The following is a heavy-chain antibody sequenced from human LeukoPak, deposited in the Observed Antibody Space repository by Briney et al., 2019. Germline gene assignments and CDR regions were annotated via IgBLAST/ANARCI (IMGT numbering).Heavy chain of an antibody. D-gene: IGHD6-13*01. V-gene: IGHV3-21*06. J-gene: IGHJ4*02. CDR2: ISTSSTYI. Sequence: GGSLRLSCAASGFIFSSYNMNWVRQAPGKGLEWVSYISTSSTYIYYGGSLKGRFTISRDNAKNSLYLQMDSLRAEDTAVYYCASSNRYRFDYWGQGTLVTVSS. CDR3: ASSNRYRFDY. CDR1: GFIFSSYN.